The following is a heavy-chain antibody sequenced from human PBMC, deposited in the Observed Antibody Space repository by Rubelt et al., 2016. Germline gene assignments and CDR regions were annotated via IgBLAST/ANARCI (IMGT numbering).Heavy chain of an antibody. CDR3: ARQYYFDY. J-gene: IGHJ4*02. CDR2: ISQDGSEK. V-gene: IGHV3-7*01. Sequence: WVATISQDGSEKYYVASVTGRFTISRDNAENSLHLQMNSLRADDTAVYYCARQYYFDYWGQGTLVTVSS.